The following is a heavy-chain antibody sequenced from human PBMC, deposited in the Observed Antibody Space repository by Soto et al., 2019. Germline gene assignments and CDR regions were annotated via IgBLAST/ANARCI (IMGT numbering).Heavy chain of an antibody. Sequence: EVQLLDSGGGLAQPGGALRGFCSGSGFIFNNYAINWVRQASGEGLEWGAGIRASGVSTYYADSVKGRFIISRDNSKNTLFLQMNSLRAEDTAIYYCAKVPLRPYYFDYWGLGTLVTVSS. CDR2: IRASGVST. J-gene: IGHJ4*02. CDR1: GFIFNNYA. V-gene: IGHV3-23*01. D-gene: IGHD4-17*01. CDR3: AKVPLRPYYFDY.